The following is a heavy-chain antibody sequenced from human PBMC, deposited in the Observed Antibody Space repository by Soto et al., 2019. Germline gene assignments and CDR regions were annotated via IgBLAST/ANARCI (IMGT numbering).Heavy chain of an antibody. D-gene: IGHD5-12*01. J-gene: IGHJ6*02. CDR1: GGSISSSSYY. Sequence: SETLSLTCTVSGGSISSSSYYWGWIRQPPGKGPEWIGSIYYSGSTYYNPSLKSRVTISVDTSKNQFSLKLSSVTAADTAVYYCARDGLRLGYYYYGMDVWGQGTTVTVSS. CDR2: IYYSGST. CDR3: ARDGLRLGYYYYGMDV. V-gene: IGHV4-39*02.